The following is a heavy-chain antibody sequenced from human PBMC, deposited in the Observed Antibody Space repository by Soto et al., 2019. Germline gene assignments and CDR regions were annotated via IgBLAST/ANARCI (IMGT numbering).Heavy chain of an antibody. J-gene: IGHJ4*02. D-gene: IGHD2-21*02. CDR2: INPNSGGT. CDR3: ARGPHIVVVTAIPPLTGYED. V-gene: IGHV1-2*02. CDR1: GYTFTGYY. Sequence: ASVKVSCKASGYTFTGYYMHWVRQAPGQGLEWMGWINPNSGGTNYAQKFQGRVTMTRDTSISTAYMELSRLRSDDTAVYYCARGPHIVVVTAIPPLTGYEDWGKGTLVTVSS.